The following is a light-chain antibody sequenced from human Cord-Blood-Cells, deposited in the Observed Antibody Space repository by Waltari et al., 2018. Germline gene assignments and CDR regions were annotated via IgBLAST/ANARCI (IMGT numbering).Light chain of an antibody. J-gene: IGKJ1*01. Sequence: DIQMTQSPSSLYASVGDRVTITCRASQSISSYLNWYQQKPGKAPKLLIYAASSLQSRVPSRFSGSGSGTDFTLTISSLQPEDFATYYCQQSYSTPPKFGQGTTV. V-gene: IGKV1-39*01. CDR2: AAS. CDR3: QQSYSTPPK. CDR1: QSISSY.